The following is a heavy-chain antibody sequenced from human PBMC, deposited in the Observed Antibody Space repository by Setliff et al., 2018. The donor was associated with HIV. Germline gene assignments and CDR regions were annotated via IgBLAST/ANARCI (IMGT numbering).Heavy chain of an antibody. Sequence: ASVKVSCKASGYSFTTSGVSWVRQAPGQGLEWMGWINIRSGNTKYAQKVQDRVTMTKDTSTSTAYMELRSLRSDDTAVYYCARVSRSGWFFDWWGQGSLVTVSS. CDR2: INIRSGNT. CDR1: GYSFTTSG. D-gene: IGHD6-19*01. J-gene: IGHJ4*02. CDR3: ARVSRSGWFFDW. V-gene: IGHV1-18*01.